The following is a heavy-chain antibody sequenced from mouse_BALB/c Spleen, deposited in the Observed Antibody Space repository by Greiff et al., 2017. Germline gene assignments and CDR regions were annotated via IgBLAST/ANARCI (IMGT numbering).Heavy chain of an antibody. V-gene: IGHV3-6*02. CDR1: GYSITSGYY. D-gene: IGHD1-1*01. CDR3: ASHTTVVASPFAY. Sequence: EVKLQESGPGLVKPSQSLSLTCSVTGYSITSGYYWTWIRQFPGNKLEWMGYISYDGSNNYNPSLKNRISITRDTSKNQFFLKLNSVTTEDTATYYCASHTTVVASPFAYWGQGTLVTVSA. CDR2: ISYDGSN. J-gene: IGHJ3*01.